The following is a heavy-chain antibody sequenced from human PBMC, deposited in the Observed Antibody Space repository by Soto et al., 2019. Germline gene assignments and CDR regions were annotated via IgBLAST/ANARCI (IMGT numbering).Heavy chain of an antibody. D-gene: IGHD6-6*01. CDR1: RGSISSGTNY. V-gene: IGHV4-39*01. Sequence: SETLSLTCTVSRGSISSGTNYWAWIRQPPGKGLEWIANIYYSGSTFYNPSLKSRVTISLDTSKNQFSLKLRSVTAADTAVYYCARLFRGSSPATRYWFDPWGQGTLVTVSS. CDR2: IYYSGST. J-gene: IGHJ5*02. CDR3: ARLFRGSSPATRYWFDP.